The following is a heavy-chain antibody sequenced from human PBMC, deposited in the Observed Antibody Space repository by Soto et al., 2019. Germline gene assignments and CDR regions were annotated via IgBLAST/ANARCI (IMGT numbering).Heavy chain of an antibody. J-gene: IGHJ4*02. V-gene: IGHV4-59*08. CDR3: ARRYGSAIDY. CDR1: GGTISSWY. D-gene: IGHD1-26*01. CDR2: IYYSGST. Sequence: TCTVSGGTISSWYWSWIRQPPGKGLEWIGYIYYSGSTNCNPSLKSRVTISVDTSKNQFSLKLSSVTAADTAVYYCARRYGSAIDYWGQGTLVTVSS.